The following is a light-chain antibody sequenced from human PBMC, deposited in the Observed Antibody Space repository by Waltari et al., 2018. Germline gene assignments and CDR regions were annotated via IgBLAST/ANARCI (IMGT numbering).Light chain of an antibody. CDR2: DVS. CDR1: SSDIGAYNY. J-gene: IGLJ1*01. Sequence: QSALTQPASASGSPGPSITISCTGTSSDIGAYNYVSWYQQHPGKAPKLMIYDVSERPSGVSNRFSGSKSGNTASLTISGLQAEDEADYYCSSYTSSSTDVFGTGTKVTVL. CDR3: SSYTSSSTDV. V-gene: IGLV2-14*03.